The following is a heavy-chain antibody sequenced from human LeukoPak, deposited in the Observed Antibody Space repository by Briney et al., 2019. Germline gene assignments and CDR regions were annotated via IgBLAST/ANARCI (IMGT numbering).Heavy chain of an antibody. J-gene: IGHJ4*02. CDR1: GGSISSSSYY. V-gene: IGHV4-39*01. Sequence: SETLSLTCTVSGGSISSSSYYWGWIRQPPGKGLEWIGSIYYSGRTYYNPSLKSRVTISVDTSKNQFSLKLSSVTAADTAVYYCARSEYQLLWGDYFDYWGQGTLVTVSS. D-gene: IGHD2-2*01. CDR2: IYYSGRT. CDR3: ARSEYQLLWGDYFDY.